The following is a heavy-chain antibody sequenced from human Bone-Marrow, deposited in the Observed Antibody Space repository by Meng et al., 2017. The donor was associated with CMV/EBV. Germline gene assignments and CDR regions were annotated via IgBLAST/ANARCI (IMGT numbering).Heavy chain of an antibody. J-gene: IGHJ4*02. CDR1: VDSVSINSAS. CDR3: ARDLYYYYSSGYYHQTLDY. Sequence: QTLSLTCAISVDSVSINSASCNWIRQSPSRGLEWLRRTYYRSKWYNDYAVTVKSRITINPDTTKNQFSMQLNSVTPEDTAVYYCARDLYYYYSSGYYHQTLDYWGQGTMVTVSS. CDR2: TYYRSKWYN. D-gene: IGHD3-22*01. V-gene: IGHV6-1*01.